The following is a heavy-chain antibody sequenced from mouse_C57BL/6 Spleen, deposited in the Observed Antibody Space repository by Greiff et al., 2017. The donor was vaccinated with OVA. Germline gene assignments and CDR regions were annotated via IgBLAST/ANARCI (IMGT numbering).Heavy chain of an antibody. V-gene: IGHV1-64*01. CDR2: IHPNSGST. CDR3: ASPSHGSRGGYFDV. J-gene: IGHJ1*03. Sequence: QVQLQQPGAELVKPGASVKLSCKASGYTFTSYWMHWVKQRPGQGLEWIGMIHPNSGSTNYNEKFKSKATLTVDKSSRTAYMQLSSLTSEDAAVYYCASPSHGSRGGYFDVWGTGTTVTVSS. CDR1: GYTFTSYW. D-gene: IGHD1-1*01.